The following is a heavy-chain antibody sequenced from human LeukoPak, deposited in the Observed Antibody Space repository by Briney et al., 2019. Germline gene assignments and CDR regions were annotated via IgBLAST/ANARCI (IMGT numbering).Heavy chain of an antibody. Sequence: SVKVSCKASVGTFSSYAISWVRQAPGQGVEWVGRIIAIVGIANYAQQFQGRVTIPADKSTSTAYMQLSSLRSEDTAVYYCATESPYYYGSGSYYNDAYGMDVWGQGATVTVSS. D-gene: IGHD3-10*01. V-gene: IGHV1-69*04. CDR2: IIAIVGIA. J-gene: IGHJ6*02. CDR3: ATESPYYYGSGSYYNDAYGMDV. CDR1: VGTFSSYA.